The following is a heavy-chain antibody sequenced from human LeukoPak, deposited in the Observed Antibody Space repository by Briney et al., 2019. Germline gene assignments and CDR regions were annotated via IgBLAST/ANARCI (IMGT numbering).Heavy chain of an antibody. V-gene: IGHV3-74*01. J-gene: IGHJ3*01. CDR2: INPDGSGT. D-gene: IGHD3-10*01. CDR3: AKGGYGSGSYHDL. CDR1: GFTFSTYW. Sequence: PGGSLRLSCAASGFTFSTYWMHWVRQAPGKGLVWVSRINPDGSGTDYADSVKGRFTISRDNAKNTLYLQMNSLRAEDTALYYCAKGGYGSGSYHDLWGQGTMVTVSS.